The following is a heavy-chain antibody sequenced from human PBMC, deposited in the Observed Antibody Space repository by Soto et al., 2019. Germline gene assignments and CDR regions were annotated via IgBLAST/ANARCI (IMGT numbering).Heavy chain of an antibody. CDR3: ARDLINLQQWLVFRGSGGMDV. CDR2: ISYDGSNK. V-gene: IGHV3-30-3*01. Sequence: QVQLVESGGGVVQPGRSLRLSCAASGFTFSSYAMHWVRQAPGKGLEWVAVISYDGSNKYYADSVKGRFTISRDNSKNTLYLQMNSLRAEDTAVYYCARDLINLQQWLVFRGSGGMDVWGQGTTVTVSS. J-gene: IGHJ6*02. CDR1: GFTFSSYA. D-gene: IGHD6-19*01.